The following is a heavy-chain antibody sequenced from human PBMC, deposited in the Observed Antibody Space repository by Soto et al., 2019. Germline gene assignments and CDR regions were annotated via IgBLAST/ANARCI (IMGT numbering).Heavy chain of an antibody. CDR2: INSDGSST. Sequence: AGGSLRLSCAASGFTFSSYWMHWVRQAPGKGLVWVSRINSDGSSTSYADSVKGRFTISRDNAKNTLYLQMNSLRAEDTAVYYCARSHGYCSSTSCYTPLDYWGQGTLVTVS. D-gene: IGHD2-2*02. CDR1: GFTFSSYW. CDR3: ARSHGYCSSTSCYTPLDY. V-gene: IGHV3-74*01. J-gene: IGHJ4*02.